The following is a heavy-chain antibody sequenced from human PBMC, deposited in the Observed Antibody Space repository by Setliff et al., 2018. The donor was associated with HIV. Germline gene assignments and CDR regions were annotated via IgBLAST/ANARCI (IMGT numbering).Heavy chain of an antibody. J-gene: IGHJ4*02. V-gene: IGHV3-30*02. D-gene: IGHD3-22*01. CDR1: VFTFNNYG. CDR3: ARGGDYDSSGYYVT. CDR2: IRYDGSQK. Sequence: GGSLRLSCAASVFTFNNYGMNWVRQAPGKGLEWVAFIRYDGSQKYYRESVKGRFTVPRDNSNNTVYLQMNSLRAEDTAVYFCARGGDYDSSGYYVTWGQGSLVTVSS.